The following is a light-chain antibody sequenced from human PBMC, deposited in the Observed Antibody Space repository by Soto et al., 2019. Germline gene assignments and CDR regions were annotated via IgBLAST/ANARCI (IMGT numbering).Light chain of an antibody. V-gene: IGLV2-8*01. Sequence: QSVLTQPPAASGCPGQSVSISCTGPRSDGLGYNDVSWYHQHTGNAPKLMIYEVSKRPSGVPDRFSGSKSGNTASLTVSGLQAEDEADYYCSSYAGSNNFVVFGGGTKVTVL. J-gene: IGLJ2*01. CDR2: EVS. CDR3: SSYAGSNNFVV. CDR1: RSDGLGYND.